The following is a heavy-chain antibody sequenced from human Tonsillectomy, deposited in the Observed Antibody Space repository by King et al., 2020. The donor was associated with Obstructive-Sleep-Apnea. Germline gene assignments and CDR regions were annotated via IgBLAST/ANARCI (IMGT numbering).Heavy chain of an antibody. J-gene: IGHJ4*02. CDR2: IYYSGST. D-gene: IGHD6-13*01. Sequence: QLQESGPGLVKPSQTLSLTCTVSGGSIRSGGYYWSWIHQHPGKGLVLIGNIYYSGSTDYNPSLKSRVTISVDTSKNQFSLKLSSVTAADTAVYYCARDGAAAAGTEFYFDYWGQGTLVTVSS. CDR1: GGSIRSGGYY. V-gene: IGHV4-31*03. CDR3: ARDGAAAAGTEFYFDY.